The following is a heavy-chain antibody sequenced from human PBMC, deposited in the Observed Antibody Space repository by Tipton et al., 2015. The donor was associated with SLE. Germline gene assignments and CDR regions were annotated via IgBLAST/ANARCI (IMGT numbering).Heavy chain of an antibody. Sequence: SLRLSCAASGFTFSSYAMSWVRQAPGKGLEWVSAISDSGGSAYYADSVKGRFTISRDNSKNTLYLQMNSLRAEDTAVYYCAKGSTMVQGVNYYGRDVWGQGTTVTVSS. CDR2: ISDSGGSA. V-gene: IGHV3-23*01. CDR1: GFTFSSYA. CDR3: AKGSTMVQGVNYYGRDV. D-gene: IGHD3-10*01. J-gene: IGHJ6*02.